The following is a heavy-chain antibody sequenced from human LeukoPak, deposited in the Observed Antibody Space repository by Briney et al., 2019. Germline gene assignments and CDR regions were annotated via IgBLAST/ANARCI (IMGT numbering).Heavy chain of an antibody. CDR2: IYYSGST. V-gene: IGHV4-59*08. D-gene: IGHD3-10*01. CDR1: GGSISSYY. Sequence: PSETLSLTCTVSGGSISSYYWSWIRQPPGKGLEWIGYIYYSGSTNYNPSLKSRVTISVDTSKNQFSLKLSSVTAADTAVYYCARTSVYYYFDYWGQGTLVTVSS. CDR3: ARTSVYYYFDY. J-gene: IGHJ4*02.